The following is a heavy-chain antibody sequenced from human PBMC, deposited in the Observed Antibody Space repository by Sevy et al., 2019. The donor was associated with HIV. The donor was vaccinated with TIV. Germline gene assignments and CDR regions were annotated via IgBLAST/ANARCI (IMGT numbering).Heavy chain of an antibody. CDR3: ARGTDYYDSSGYYYY. J-gene: IGHJ4*02. Sequence: SETLSLTCAVYGGSFSGYYWSWIRQPPGKGLEWIGEINHSGSTKYNPSLKSRVTISVDTSKNQFSLKLSSVTAADTAVYYCARGTDYYDSSGYYYYWGQGTLVTVSS. CDR1: GGSFSGYY. D-gene: IGHD3-22*01. CDR2: INHSGST. V-gene: IGHV4-34*01.